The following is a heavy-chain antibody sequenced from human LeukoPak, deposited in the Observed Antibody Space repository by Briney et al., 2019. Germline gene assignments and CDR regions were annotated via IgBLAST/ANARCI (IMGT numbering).Heavy chain of an antibody. Sequence: GRSLRLSCAASGFTFADYAMHWVRQAPGKGLEWVSGISWNSGSIGYADSVKGRFTISRDNAKNSLYLQMNSLRDEDMALYYCAKDLTHYYDSSGYFDHWGQGTLVTVSS. D-gene: IGHD3-22*01. CDR3: AKDLTHYYDSSGYFDH. CDR1: GFTFADYA. V-gene: IGHV3-9*03. J-gene: IGHJ4*02. CDR2: ISWNSGSI.